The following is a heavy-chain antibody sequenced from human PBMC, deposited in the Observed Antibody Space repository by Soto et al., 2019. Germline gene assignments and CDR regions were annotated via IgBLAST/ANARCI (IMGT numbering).Heavy chain of an antibody. CDR1: GFTFSSYG. V-gene: IGHV3-30*18. Sequence: QVQLVESGGGVVQPGRSLRLSCAASGFTFSSYGMHWVRQAPGKGLEWVAVISYDGSNKYYADSVKGRFTISRDNSKNTPYLQMNSLRAEDTAVYYCAKCLSSYYYYYYGMDVWGQGTTVTVS. CDR2: ISYDGSNK. J-gene: IGHJ6*02. CDR3: AKCLSSYYYYYYGMDV.